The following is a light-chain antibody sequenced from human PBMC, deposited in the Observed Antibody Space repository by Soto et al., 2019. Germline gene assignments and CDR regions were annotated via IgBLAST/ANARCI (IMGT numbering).Light chain of an antibody. CDR1: SSNIGTNY. Sequence: QSVLTQPPSVSAAPGQKVTISCSGSSSNIGTNYVSWYQQLPGTAPKLLIYDNNKRPSGIPDRFSGSQSGTSATLGITGLQTGDEADYYCGTWDGSLTAGVFGGGTKLTVL. CDR3: GTWDGSLTAGV. J-gene: IGLJ2*01. V-gene: IGLV1-51*01. CDR2: DNN.